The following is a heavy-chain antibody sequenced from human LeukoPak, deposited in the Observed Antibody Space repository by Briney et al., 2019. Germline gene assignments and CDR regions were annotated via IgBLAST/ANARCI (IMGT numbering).Heavy chain of an antibody. Sequence: GASVKVSCKASGYTFTSYGINWVRQAPGQGLEWMGWISAYHGYTNYAQKLQGRVTMTTDTSTSTAYMELSRLRSDDTAVYYCARVGDCSGGSCYYYYGMDVWGQGTTVTVSS. J-gene: IGHJ6*02. D-gene: IGHD2-15*01. V-gene: IGHV1-18*01. CDR3: ARVGDCSGGSCYYYYGMDV. CDR2: ISAYHGYT. CDR1: GYTFTSYG.